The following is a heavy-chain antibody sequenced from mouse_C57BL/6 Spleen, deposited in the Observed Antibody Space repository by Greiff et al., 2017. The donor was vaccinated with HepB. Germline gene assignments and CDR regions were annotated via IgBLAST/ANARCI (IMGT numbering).Heavy chain of an antibody. D-gene: IGHD3-3*01. CDR3: ARRGFGDDFDY. CDR1: GYTFTSYW. V-gene: IGHV1-50*01. CDR2: IDPSDSYT. J-gene: IGHJ2*01. Sequence: QVQLQQPGAELVKPGASVKLSCKASGYTFTSYWMQWVQQRPGQGLAWIGEIDPSDSYTNNNQKFKGKATLTVDTSSSTAYMQLSSLTSEDSAVYYCARRGFGDDFDYWSQGTTLTVSS.